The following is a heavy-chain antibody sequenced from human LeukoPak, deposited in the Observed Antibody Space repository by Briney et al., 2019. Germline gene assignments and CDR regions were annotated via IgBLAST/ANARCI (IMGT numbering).Heavy chain of an antibody. CDR1: GYTFTSYA. J-gene: IGHJ3*02. CDR2: INAGNCNT. CDR3: ARVYYYDSSGYYYGAFDI. Sequence: ASVKVSCKASGYTFTSYAMHWVRQAPGQRLEWMGWINAGNCNTKYSQKFQGRVTITRDTSASTAYMELSSLRSEDTAVYYCARVYYYDSSGYYYGAFDIWGQGTMVTVSS. V-gene: IGHV1-3*01. D-gene: IGHD3-22*01.